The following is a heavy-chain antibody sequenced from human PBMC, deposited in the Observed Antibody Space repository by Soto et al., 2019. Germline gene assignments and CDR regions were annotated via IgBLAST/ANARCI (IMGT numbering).Heavy chain of an antibody. V-gene: IGHV3-33*01. J-gene: IGHJ4*02. CDR1: GFTFSSYG. Sequence: GSLRLSCAASGFTFSSYGMHWVRQAPGKGLEWVAVIWYDGSNKYYADSVKGRFTISRDNSKNTLYLQMNSLRAEDTAVYYCARDSLYYDSSGYPFDYWGQGTLVTV. CDR2: IWYDGSNK. CDR3: ARDSLYYDSSGYPFDY. D-gene: IGHD3-22*01.